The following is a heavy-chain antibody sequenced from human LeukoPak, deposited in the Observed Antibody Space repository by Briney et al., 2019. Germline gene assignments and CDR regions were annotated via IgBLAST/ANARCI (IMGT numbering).Heavy chain of an antibody. CDR1: GFTFSRYW. CDR3: ASADFWSGYYTQNPYAFDI. D-gene: IGHD3-3*01. Sequence: PGGSLRLSCAASGFTFSRYWMSWVRQAPGKGLEWVANIKEDGSAKYYVDSVKGRFTISRDNAKNSVYLQMNSLRAEDTAVYYCASADFWSGYYTQNPYAFDIWGQGTMVTVSS. V-gene: IGHV3-7*01. J-gene: IGHJ3*02. CDR2: IKEDGSAK.